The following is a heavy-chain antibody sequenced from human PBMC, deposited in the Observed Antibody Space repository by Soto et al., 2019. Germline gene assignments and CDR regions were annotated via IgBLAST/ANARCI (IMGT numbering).Heavy chain of an antibody. V-gene: IGHV3-49*05. CDR1: GFTFGDYA. D-gene: IGHD3-22*01. Sequence: EVQVVESGGALVKPGRSLRLSCTTSGFTFGDYAMSWFRQAPGKGLEWVGFIRSKGYGGTTQYAASVKGRFTISRDDSESIAYLQMDGLKTEDTALYYCARVGSASLMVVVIADHWGQGTQVTVSS. CDR3: ARVGSASLMVVVIADH. CDR2: IRSKGYGGTT. J-gene: IGHJ4*02.